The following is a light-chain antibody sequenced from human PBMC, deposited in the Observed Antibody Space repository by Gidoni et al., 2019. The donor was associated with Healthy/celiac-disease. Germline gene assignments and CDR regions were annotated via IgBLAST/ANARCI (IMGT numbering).Light chain of an antibody. J-gene: IGKJ1*01. CDR3: QQSYSTPPKT. CDR2: AAS. V-gene: IGKV1-39*01. CDR1: QSISSY. Sequence: DIQMTQSPSSLSASVGDRVTITCRASQSISSYLNWYQQKPGKAPKLLIYAASSLQSGVPSRFSGSGSGTDFTLTISRLQPEDFATYYCQQSYSTPPKTFGQGTQVEIK.